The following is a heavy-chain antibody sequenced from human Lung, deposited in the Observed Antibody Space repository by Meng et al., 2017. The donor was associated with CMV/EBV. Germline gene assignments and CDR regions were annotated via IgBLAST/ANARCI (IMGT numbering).Heavy chain of an antibody. Sequence: ASVKVSCKASGYTFTRYDINWVRQAPGQGLEWMGWMNPNNGDTGYAQKFQGRVTMTRDTSISTVYMELNSLRSEDTAVYYCARVEGPDGAMLEYFHYYGLEVWGQGTTVTVSS. V-gene: IGHV1-8*02. D-gene: IGHD3-10*01. J-gene: IGHJ6*02. CDR3: ARVEGPDGAMLEYFHYYGLEV. CDR2: MNPNNGDT. CDR1: GYTFTRYD.